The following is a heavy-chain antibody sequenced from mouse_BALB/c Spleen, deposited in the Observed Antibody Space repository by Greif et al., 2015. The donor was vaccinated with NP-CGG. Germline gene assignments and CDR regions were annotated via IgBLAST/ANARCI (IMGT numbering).Heavy chain of an antibody. CDR3: ARRGGYYAMDY. Sequence: DVKLVESGGGLVKPGGSLKLSCAASGFAFSSYDMSWVRQTPEKRLEWVAYISSGGGSTYYPDTVKGRFTISRDNAKNTLYLQMSSLKSEDTAMYYCARRGGYYAMDYWGQGTSVTVSS. CDR1: GFAFSSYD. V-gene: IGHV5-12-1*01. CDR2: ISSGGGST. J-gene: IGHJ4*01.